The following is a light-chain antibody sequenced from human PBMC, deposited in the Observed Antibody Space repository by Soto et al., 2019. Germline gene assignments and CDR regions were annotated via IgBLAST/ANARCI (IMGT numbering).Light chain of an antibody. CDR1: SSDVGRYNY. J-gene: IGLJ2*01. Sequence: QSALTQPASVSGSPGQSITISCTGTSSDVGRYNYVSWYQQYPGKAPKLIIFEVSSRPPGVSNRFSGSKSGTTASLTISGLQTDDEADYYCASYTSRTSVVFGGGTKLTVL. CDR3: ASYTSRTSVV. V-gene: IGLV2-14*01. CDR2: EVS.